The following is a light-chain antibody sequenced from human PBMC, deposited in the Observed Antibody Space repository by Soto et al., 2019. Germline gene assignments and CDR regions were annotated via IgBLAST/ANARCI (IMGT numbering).Light chain of an antibody. CDR3: YSSRSSSSTFYV. J-gene: IGLJ1*01. CDR2: GVS. V-gene: IGLV2-14*03. CDR1: SSDIGGSNY. Sequence: QSALTKPASVSGSPGQSITISCAGTSSDIGGSNYVSWYQQHPGKAPKLMIYGVSNRPSGVSNRFSGSKSGNTASLTISGLQAEDEADYFCYSSRSSSSTFYVFGTGTKLT.